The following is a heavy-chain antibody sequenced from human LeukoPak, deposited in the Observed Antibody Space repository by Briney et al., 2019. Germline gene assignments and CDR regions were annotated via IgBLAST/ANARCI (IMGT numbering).Heavy chain of an antibody. CDR3: AKGAYDYIEIGYFDS. J-gene: IGHJ4*02. CDR2: LIGSSGST. CDR1: GFTSTKYA. V-gene: IGHV3-23*01. D-gene: IGHD5-12*01. Sequence: PGGSLRLSCAASGFTSTKYAMNWVRQVPGKGLEWVSVLIGSSGSTDYADSVKGRFTISRDTSKNTAFLQMNSLRAEDTAIYYCAKGAYDYIEIGYFDSWGQGTLVTVSS.